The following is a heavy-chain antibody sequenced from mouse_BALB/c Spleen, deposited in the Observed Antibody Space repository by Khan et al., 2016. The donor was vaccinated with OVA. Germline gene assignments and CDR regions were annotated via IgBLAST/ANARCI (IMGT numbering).Heavy chain of an antibody. Sequence: QVQLQQSGAELVKPGASVRLSCKASGYSFTSYYLYWVKQRPGHGLEWIGDINPSNGGTHFNEKFKNKVTLTVDKSSSTAYMQLSSLTSEDSAVYYCTRSGYGTFDYWGQGTLVTVSA. D-gene: IGHD2-1*01. CDR3: TRSGYGTFDY. CDR2: INPSNGGT. CDR1: GYSFTSYY. J-gene: IGHJ3*01. V-gene: IGHV1S81*02.